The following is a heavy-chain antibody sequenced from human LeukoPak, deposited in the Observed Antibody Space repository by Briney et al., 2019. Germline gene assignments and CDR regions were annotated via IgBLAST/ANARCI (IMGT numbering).Heavy chain of an antibody. CDR1: GYTFTSYG. CDR2: ISAYNGNT. Sequence: ASVKVSCKASGYTFTSYGVSWVRQAPGQGLEWMGWISAYNGNTNYAQNLQGRVTMTTDTSTSTAYMELRSLRCDDTAVYYCARDAHQSGSYNFDYWGQGTLVTVSS. CDR3: ARDAHQSGSYNFDY. J-gene: IGHJ4*02. D-gene: IGHD1-26*01. V-gene: IGHV1-18*01.